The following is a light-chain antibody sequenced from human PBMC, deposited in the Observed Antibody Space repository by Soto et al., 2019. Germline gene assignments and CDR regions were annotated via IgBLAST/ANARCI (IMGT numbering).Light chain of an antibody. J-gene: IGLJ3*02. Sequence: QPVLTQPPSASGSPGQSVTISCTGTRSDIGGYNHVSWYQHQPGKAPKLMIYEVNKRPSGVPDRFSGSKSGNTASLAVSGLQTEDEAHYYCSAYAGSGNWVFGGGTKLTVL. CDR1: RSDIGGYNH. CDR2: EVN. V-gene: IGLV2-8*01. CDR3: SAYAGSGNWV.